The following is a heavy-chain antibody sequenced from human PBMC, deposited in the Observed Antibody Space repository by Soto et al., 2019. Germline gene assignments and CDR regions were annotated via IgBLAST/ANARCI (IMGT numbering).Heavy chain of an antibody. V-gene: IGHV3-23*01. D-gene: IGHD3-10*01. CDR1: GFTFSSYA. Sequence: PGGSLRLSCAASGFTFSSYAMSWVRQAPGKGLEWVSAISGSGGSTYYADSVKGRFTISRDNSKNTLYLQMNSLRAEDTAVYYCAKDLGTGYYGSGSYYTNFDYWGQGTRVTVSS. CDR2: ISGSGGST. CDR3: AKDLGTGYYGSGSYYTNFDY. J-gene: IGHJ4*02.